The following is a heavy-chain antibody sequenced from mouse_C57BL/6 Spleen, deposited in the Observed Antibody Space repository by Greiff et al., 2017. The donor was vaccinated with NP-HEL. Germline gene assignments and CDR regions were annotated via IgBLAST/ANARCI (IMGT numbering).Heavy chain of an antibody. CDR1: GFTFSSYG. J-gene: IGHJ1*03. V-gene: IGHV5-6*01. D-gene: IGHD1-1*01. Sequence: EVQVVESGGDLVKPGGSLKLSCAASGFTFSSYGMSWVRQTPDKRLEWVATISSGGSYTYYPDSVKGRFTISRDNATNTLYLQMSSLKSEDTAMYDCARATTWYFDVWGTGTTVTVSS. CDR2: ISSGGSYT. CDR3: ARATTWYFDV.